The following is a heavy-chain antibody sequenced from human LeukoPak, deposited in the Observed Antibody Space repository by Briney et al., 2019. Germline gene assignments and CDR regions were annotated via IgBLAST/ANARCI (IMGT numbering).Heavy chain of an antibody. J-gene: IGHJ6*02. V-gene: IGHV7-4-1*02. CDR2: INTNTGNP. Sequence: ASVKVSCKASGYTFTSYAMNWVRQAPGQGLEWMGWINTNTGNPTYAQGFTGRFVFSLDTSVSTAYLQISSLKAEDTAVYCCAREHIVVVTAIERSFYYGMDVWGQGTTVTVSS. CDR3: AREHIVVVTAIERSFYYGMDV. D-gene: IGHD2-21*02. CDR1: GYTFTSYA.